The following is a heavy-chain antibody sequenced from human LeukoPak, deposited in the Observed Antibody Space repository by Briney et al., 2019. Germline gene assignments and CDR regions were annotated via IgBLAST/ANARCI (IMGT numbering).Heavy chain of an antibody. CDR2: IYSGAST. J-gene: IGHJ3*01. D-gene: IGHD3-3*01. CDR3: AKARGNTYYDFWGGYIV. CDR1: GFIVSSNY. Sequence: GGSLRLSCAASGFIVSSNYMSWVRQAPGKGLQLVSVIYSGASTYYADSVKGRFTISRDNSKNTLYLQMNSLRAEDTAVYYCAKARGNTYYDFWGGYIVWGQGTMVTVSS. V-gene: IGHV3-53*01.